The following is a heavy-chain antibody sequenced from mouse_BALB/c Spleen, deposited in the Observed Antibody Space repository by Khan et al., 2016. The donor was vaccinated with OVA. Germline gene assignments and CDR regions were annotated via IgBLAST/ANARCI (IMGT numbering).Heavy chain of an antibody. CDR3: AREEALYYFDY. J-gene: IGHJ2*01. CDR1: GYIFTSYW. D-gene: IGHD1-1*01. V-gene: IGHV1S132*01. Sequence: QVRLQQSGAELVRPGASVKLSCKTSGYIFTSYWIHWVKQRSGQGLEWIARIYPGTDNTYFNEKLKDKATLTADKSSRTAYMHLSSLKSEDSAVYFCAREEALYYFDYWGQGTTLTVSS. CDR2: IYPGTDNT.